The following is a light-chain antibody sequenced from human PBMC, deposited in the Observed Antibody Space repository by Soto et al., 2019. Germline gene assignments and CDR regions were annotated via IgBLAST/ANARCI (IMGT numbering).Light chain of an antibody. CDR2: EGS. J-gene: IGLJ1*01. CDR1: SSDVGSYNL. V-gene: IGLV2-23*01. CDR3: CSYAGSRPLV. Sequence: QSALTQPASVSGSPGQSITISCTGTSSDVGSYNLVSWYQQHPGKAPKLMIYEGSKRPSGVSNRFSGSKSGNTASLTISGLQAEDEADYYCCSYAGSRPLVFGTGTKLTVL.